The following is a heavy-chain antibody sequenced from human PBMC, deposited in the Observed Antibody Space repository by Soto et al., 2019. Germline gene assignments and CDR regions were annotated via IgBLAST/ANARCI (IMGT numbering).Heavy chain of an antibody. J-gene: IGHJ4*02. CDR2: IYYSGST. CDR3: VSQRTSVLTQAYFDY. Sequence: ASETLSLTCTVSGGSISSGGYYWSWIRQHPGKGLEWIGYIYYSGSTYYNPSLKSRVTISVDTSKNQFSLNLNSVTASDTAVYFCVSQRTSVLTQAYFDYWGPGALVTVSS. V-gene: IGHV4-31*03. D-gene: IGHD2-8*01. CDR1: GGSISSGGYY.